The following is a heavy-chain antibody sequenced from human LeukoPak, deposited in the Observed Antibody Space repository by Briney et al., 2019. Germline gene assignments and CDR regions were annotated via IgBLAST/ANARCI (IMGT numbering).Heavy chain of an antibody. CDR1: GFTFSRYS. D-gene: IGHD3-22*01. CDR2: ISSTSTFI. V-gene: IGHV3-21*01. Sequence: GGSLRLSCAASGFTFSRYSMNWVRQAPGKGLEWVASISSTSTFIYSADSVKGRFTISRDTAKNSLCLQMNSLRAEDTAIYYCARDYFDSSDYPQTYYYYYMDVWGKGTTVTVSS. J-gene: IGHJ6*03. CDR3: ARDYFDSSDYPQTYYYYYMDV.